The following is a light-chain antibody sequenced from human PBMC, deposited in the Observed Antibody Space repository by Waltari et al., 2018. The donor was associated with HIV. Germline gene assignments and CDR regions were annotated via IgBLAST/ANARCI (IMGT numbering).Light chain of an antibody. Sequence: QSVLAQPPSASGTPGQRVTISCSGSTPNIGGNTLSWYQQLPGTAPKLLIYSNKERPSGVPDRLSGSTSGTSASLVISGLQSEDEADYYCAAWDDSLKGGAFGTGTKVTVL. CDR1: TPNIGGNT. V-gene: IGLV1-44*01. J-gene: IGLJ1*01. CDR3: AAWDDSLKGGA. CDR2: SNK.